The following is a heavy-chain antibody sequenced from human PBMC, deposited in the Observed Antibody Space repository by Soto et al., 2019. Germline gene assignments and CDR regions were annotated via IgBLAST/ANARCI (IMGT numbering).Heavy chain of an antibody. CDR2: ISGSGGST. CDR3: AKTRLGGIAAAGNVFFFDY. Sequence: EVQLLESGGGLVQPGGSLRLSCAASGFTFSSYAMSWVRQAPGKGLEWVSAISGSGGSTYYADSVKGRFTISRDNSKNTLYLQMNSLRAEDTAVYYCAKTRLGGIAAAGNVFFFDYWGQGTLVTVSS. CDR1: GFTFSSYA. V-gene: IGHV3-23*01. D-gene: IGHD6-13*01. J-gene: IGHJ4*02.